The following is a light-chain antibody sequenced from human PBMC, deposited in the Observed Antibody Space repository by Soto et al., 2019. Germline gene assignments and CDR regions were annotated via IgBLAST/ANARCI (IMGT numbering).Light chain of an antibody. CDR1: QSVSSY. Sequence: EIVLTQSPATLSLSPGERATLSCRASQSVSSYLAWYQQKPGQAHRLLIYDASNRATGIPARLSGSGSGTDFTLTISSLEPEDFAVYYCQQRSNWPLTFGGGTTVEIK. CDR2: DAS. V-gene: IGKV3-11*01. J-gene: IGKJ4*01. CDR3: QQRSNWPLT.